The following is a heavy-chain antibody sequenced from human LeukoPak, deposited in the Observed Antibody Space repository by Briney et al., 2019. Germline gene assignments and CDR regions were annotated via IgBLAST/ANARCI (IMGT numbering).Heavy chain of an antibody. Sequence: PSETLSLTCAVYGGSFSGYYWSWIRQPPGKGLEWIGEINHGGSTNYNPSLKSRVTISVDTSKNQFSLKLSSVTAADTAVYYCASASSYDFWSGYNQHQFGYWGQGTLVTVSS. CDR2: INHGGST. CDR3: ASASSYDFWSGYNQHQFGY. J-gene: IGHJ4*02. CDR1: GGSFSGYY. V-gene: IGHV4-34*01. D-gene: IGHD3-3*01.